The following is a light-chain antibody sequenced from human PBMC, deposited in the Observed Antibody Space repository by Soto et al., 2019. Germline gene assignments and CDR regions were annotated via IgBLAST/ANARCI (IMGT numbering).Light chain of an antibody. J-gene: IGKJ1*01. CDR1: QHISAY. V-gene: IGKV1-39*01. CDR2: GAS. Sequence: DIHMTQSPSSLSASVGDRVTIPCRASQHISAYLNWYQQKPGKAPKLLIHGASNLQSGVPSRISGSGSGRDFTLTISNLQPEDFATYYCQQSYSHPHTFGQGTKVEIK. CDR3: QQSYSHPHT.